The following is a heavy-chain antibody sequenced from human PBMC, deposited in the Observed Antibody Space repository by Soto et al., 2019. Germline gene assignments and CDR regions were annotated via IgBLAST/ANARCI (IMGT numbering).Heavy chain of an antibody. CDR1: GGSFSGYY. D-gene: IGHD3-10*01. CDR2: INHSGST. Sequence: SETLSLTCAVYGGSFSGYYWSWIRQPPGKGLEWIGEINHSGSTNYNPSLKSRVTISVDTSKNQFSLKLSSVTAADTAVYYCARGALRITMVRGVVGFDYWGQGTLVTVSS. V-gene: IGHV4-34*01. CDR3: ARGALRITMVRGVVGFDY. J-gene: IGHJ4*02.